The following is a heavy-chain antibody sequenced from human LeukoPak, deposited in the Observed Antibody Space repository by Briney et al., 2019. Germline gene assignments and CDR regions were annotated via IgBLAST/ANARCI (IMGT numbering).Heavy chain of an antibody. CDR1: GFTLSSYA. J-gene: IGHJ4*02. V-gene: IGHV3-23*01. D-gene: IGHD3-3*01. CDR3: AKANSITIFGVISPVDY. CDR2: ISVSGNT. Sequence: GGSLRLSCAASGFTLSSYAMSWVRQAPGKGLEWVSAISVSGNTYHADSVKGRFTISRDSSKNTLYLQMNRLRAEDTAVYYCAKANSITIFGVISPVDYWGQGTLVTVSS.